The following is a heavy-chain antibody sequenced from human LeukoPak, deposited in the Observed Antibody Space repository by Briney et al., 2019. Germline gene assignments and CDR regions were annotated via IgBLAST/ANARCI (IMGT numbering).Heavy chain of an antibody. CDR2: IYSGGST. D-gene: IGHD3-9*01. J-gene: IGHJ4*02. CDR3: AGASYYDILTGYSRSDY. Sequence: GGSLRLACAASGFTVSSNYMSWVRQAPGKGMEWVSVIYSGGSTYYADSVKGRFTISRDNSKNTLYLQMNSLRAEDTAVYYCAGASYYDILTGYSRSDYWGRGTLVTVSS. V-gene: IGHV3-66*01. CDR1: GFTVSSNY.